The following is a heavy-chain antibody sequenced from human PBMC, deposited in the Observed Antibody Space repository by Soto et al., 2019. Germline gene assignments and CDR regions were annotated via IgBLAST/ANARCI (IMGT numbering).Heavy chain of an antibody. CDR2: IKSKTDGGAT. CDR3: TTSPCYYGSSCDYLFDY. CDR1: GYTFSNAW. V-gene: IGHV3-15*01. D-gene: IGHD3-22*01. Sequence: SLRLSCAAAGYTFSNAWMRWVRQASGKGLEWVGRIKSKTDGGATDYAAPVKGRFTFSRDDSKNTLYLQINSMKTEDTAVYYCTTSPCYYGSSCDYLFDYWGQGTLVTVSS. J-gene: IGHJ4*02.